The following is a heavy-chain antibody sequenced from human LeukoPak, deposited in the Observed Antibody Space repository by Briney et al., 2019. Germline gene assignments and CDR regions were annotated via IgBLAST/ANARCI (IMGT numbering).Heavy chain of an antibody. D-gene: IGHD3-22*01. CDR2: IYSGGST. V-gene: IGHV3-53*01. J-gene: IGHJ4*02. Sequence: GGSLRLSCAASGFTVSSNYMSWVRQAPGKGLEWVSVIYSGGSTYYADSVKGRFTISRDNSKNTLYLQMNSLRAEDKAVYYCARLRINYYDSSGYFFDYWGQGTLVTVSS. CDR1: GFTVSSNY. CDR3: ARLRINYYDSSGYFFDY.